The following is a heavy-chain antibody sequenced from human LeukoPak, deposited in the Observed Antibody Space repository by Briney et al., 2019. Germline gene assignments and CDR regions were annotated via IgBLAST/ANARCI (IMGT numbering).Heavy chain of an antibody. V-gene: IGHV1-18*01. CDR3: ARDLVNYNFDISGYSPFFEY. CDR1: GYTFTEYG. Sequence: ASVTVSCKASGYTFTEYGITWVRRAPGQGLEWMGWISVYSGDTKYAQKFQDRVTMTTDTSTSTAYMDLRSLRSDDTAVYYCARDLVNYNFDISGYSPFFEYWGQGTLVTVSS. D-gene: IGHD3-22*01. J-gene: IGHJ4*02. CDR2: ISVYSGDT.